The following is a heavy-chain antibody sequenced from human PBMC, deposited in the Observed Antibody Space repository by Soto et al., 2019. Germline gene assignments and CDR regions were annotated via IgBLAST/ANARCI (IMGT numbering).Heavy chain of an antibody. Sequence: SETLSLTCTVSGGSVSSGSYYWTWIRRPPGKGLEWIGEIHHSGSINYNSSLKSRVTISADTSKNQFFLKLSSVTAADTAVYYCSRGGDAYKAGNYWGQGTLVTVSS. J-gene: IGHJ4*02. D-gene: IGHD1-1*01. CDR2: IHHSGSI. V-gene: IGHV4-61*01. CDR1: GGSVSSGSYY. CDR3: SRGGDAYKAGNY.